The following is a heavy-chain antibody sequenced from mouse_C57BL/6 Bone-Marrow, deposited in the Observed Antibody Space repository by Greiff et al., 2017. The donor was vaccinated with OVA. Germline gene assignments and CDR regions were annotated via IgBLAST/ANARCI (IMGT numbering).Heavy chain of an antibody. CDR3: AICALPGYKDYFDY. D-gene: IGHD3-2*02. CDR1: GFNIKNTY. CDR2: IDPENGNT. Sequence: VQLQQSVAELVRPGASVKLSCTASGFNIKNTYMHWVKQRPEQGLEWIGRIDPENGNTKYASKFQGKATITADTSSNTAYLQLSCLTSEDTAIDYCAICALPGYKDYFDYWGQGTTLTVSS. V-gene: IGHV14-3*01. J-gene: IGHJ2*01.